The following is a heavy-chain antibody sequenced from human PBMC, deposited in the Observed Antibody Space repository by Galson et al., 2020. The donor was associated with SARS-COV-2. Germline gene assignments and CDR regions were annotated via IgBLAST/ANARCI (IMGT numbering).Heavy chain of an antibody. CDR3: AKSRGELLDY. CDR2: ISSSSSYI. J-gene: IGHJ4*02. CDR1: GFTFSNYA. D-gene: IGHD1-26*01. V-gene: IGHV3-21*01. Sequence: NSGGSLRLSCAGSGFTFSNYAMSWVRQAPWKGLEWVSSISSSSSYIHYADSVKGRFTISRDNAKSSLFLQMNSLRADDTAVYYCAKSRGELLDYWGQGTLVTVSS.